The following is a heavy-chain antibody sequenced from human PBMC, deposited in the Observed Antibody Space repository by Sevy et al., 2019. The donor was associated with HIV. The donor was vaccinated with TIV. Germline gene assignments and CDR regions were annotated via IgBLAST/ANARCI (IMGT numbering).Heavy chain of an antibody. J-gene: IGHJ5*02. V-gene: IGHV4-31*03. CDR1: GGSISSGGYY. Sequence: SDTLSLTCTVSGGSISSGGYYWSWIRQHPGKGLEWIGYIYYSGSTYYNPSLKSRVTISVDMSKNQFSLKLSSVTAADTAVYYCARARIPSNWLDPWGQGTLVTVSS. CDR3: ARARIPSNWLDP. CDR2: IYYSGST. D-gene: IGHD2-15*01.